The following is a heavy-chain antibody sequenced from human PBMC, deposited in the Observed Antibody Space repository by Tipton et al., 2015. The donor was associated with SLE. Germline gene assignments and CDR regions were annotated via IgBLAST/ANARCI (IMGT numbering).Heavy chain of an antibody. D-gene: IGHD2-2*01. CDR2: IYYSGST. CDR1: GGSISSYY. CDR3: ARGRYCSSTSCSYYFDY. Sequence: TLSLTCTVSGGSISSYYWSWIRQPPGKGLEWIEYIYYSGSTNYNPSPKSRVTISIDTSKNQFSLKVSSVTAADTAVYYCARGRYCSSTSCSYYFDYWGQGTLVTVSS. J-gene: IGHJ4*02. V-gene: IGHV4-59*12.